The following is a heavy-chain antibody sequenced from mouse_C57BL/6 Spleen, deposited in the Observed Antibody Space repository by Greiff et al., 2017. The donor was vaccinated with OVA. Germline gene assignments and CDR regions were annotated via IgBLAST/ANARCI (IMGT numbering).Heavy chain of an antibody. J-gene: IGHJ3*01. D-gene: IGHD1-1*01. V-gene: IGHV14-4*01. CDR3: TTNYYYGSSDPWFAY. CDR2: IDPENGDT. CDR1: GFNIKDDY. Sequence: VQLQQSGAELVRPGASVKLSCTASGFNIKDDYMHWVKQRPEQGLEWIGWIDPENGDTEYASKFQGKATITADTSSNTAYLQLSSLTSEDTAVYYCTTNYYYGSSDPWFAYWGQGTLVTVSA.